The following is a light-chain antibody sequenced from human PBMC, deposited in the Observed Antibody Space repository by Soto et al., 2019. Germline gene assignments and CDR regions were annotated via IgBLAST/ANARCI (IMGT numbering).Light chain of an antibody. CDR3: QQCYIGCT. J-gene: IGKJ1*01. CDR2: DAS. V-gene: IGKV1-5*01. Sequence: DIQMTQSPSTLSASVGDRVTITCRASQSIGRFLAWYQHQSGKAPKLLIYDASTLESGVPSRVSGTGSVTESTVSRTRLQPEGSGTYYCQQCYIGCTFGQGPKV. CDR1: QSIGRF.